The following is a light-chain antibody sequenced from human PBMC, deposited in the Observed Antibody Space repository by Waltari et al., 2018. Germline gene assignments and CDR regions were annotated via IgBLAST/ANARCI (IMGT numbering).Light chain of an antibody. CDR1: QSIGRA. V-gene: IGKV3-20*01. Sequence: DIVLTQSPGTLSLSPGERATLSCRASQSIGRALIWYQQKPGQAPRLLIYGASTRATGIPDRFSGSGFGTDFSLTISRLETEDVAVYYGERNDRLPVTFGQGTKVEMK. CDR3: ERNDRLPVT. CDR2: GAS. J-gene: IGKJ1*01.